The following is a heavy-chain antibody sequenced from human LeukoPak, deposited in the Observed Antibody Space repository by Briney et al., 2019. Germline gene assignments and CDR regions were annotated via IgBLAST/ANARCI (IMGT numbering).Heavy chain of an antibody. CDR3: ARDGDEMGIAVAGTGENWFDP. D-gene: IGHD6-19*01. J-gene: IGHJ5*02. V-gene: IGHV4-4*07. CDR2: IYTSGST. Sequence: SETLSLTCTVSGGSISSYYWSWIRQPAGKGLEWIGRIYTSGSTNYNPSLKSRVTMSVDTSKNQFSLKLSSVTAADTAVYYCARDGDEMGIAVAGTGENWFDPWGQGTLVTVSS. CDR1: GGSISSYY.